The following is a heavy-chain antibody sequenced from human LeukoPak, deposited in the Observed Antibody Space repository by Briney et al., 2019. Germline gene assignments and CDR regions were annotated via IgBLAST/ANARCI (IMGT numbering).Heavy chain of an antibody. V-gene: IGHV3-66*01. CDR2: IYSGGST. CDR1: GFTVSSNY. J-gene: IGHJ4*02. Sequence: GGSLTLSCAASGFTVSSNYMSWVRQAPARGLDWVSVIYSGGSTYYADSVKGRFTISRDNSKNTLFLQMNSLRAGDTAVYYCARGTVTMVDYWGQGTLVTVS. D-gene: IGHD3-10*01. CDR3: ARGTVTMVDY.